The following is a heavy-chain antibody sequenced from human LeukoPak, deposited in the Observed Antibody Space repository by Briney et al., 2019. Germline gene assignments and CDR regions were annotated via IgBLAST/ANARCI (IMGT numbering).Heavy chain of an antibody. V-gene: IGHV3-23*01. CDR3: ATSLRGALIVVPDY. D-gene: IGHD2-2*01. Sequence: GGSLRLSCAASGFTFSNYAMSWVRQAPWKGLQSVSEISGSGDKTYYADSVKGRFTIFGDNSKNAVFVLMNSLRAEVRAVYYCATSLRGALIVVPDYWGQGTLVTVS. CDR1: GFTFSNYA. J-gene: IGHJ4*02. CDR2: ISGSGDKT.